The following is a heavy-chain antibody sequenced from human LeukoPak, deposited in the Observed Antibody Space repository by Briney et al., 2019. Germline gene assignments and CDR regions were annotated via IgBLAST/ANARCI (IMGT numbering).Heavy chain of an antibody. V-gene: IGHV1-69*05. CDR2: IIPILGTA. J-gene: IGHJ4*02. Sequence: SVKVSCKASGGTFSSYAISWVRQAPGQGLEWMGGIIPILGTATYAQKFQARVTITTAESTSTAYMELSSLRSEDTAVYYCASDTLATISFDYWGQGTLVTVSS. CDR1: GGTFSSYA. CDR3: ASDTLATISFDY. D-gene: IGHD5-12*01.